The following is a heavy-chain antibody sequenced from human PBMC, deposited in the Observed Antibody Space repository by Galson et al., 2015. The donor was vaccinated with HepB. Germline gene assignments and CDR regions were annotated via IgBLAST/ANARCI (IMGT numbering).Heavy chain of an antibody. CDR3: AKNLAGVLIPAAYYYYYGMDV. D-gene: IGHD2-2*01. CDR2: ISGSGSNT. CDR1: GFTFSTYA. Sequence: LRLSCAASGFTFSTYAMSWVRQAPGKGLEWVSGISGSGSNTYYPDSVKGRFTISRDNSKNTLYLQMNSLRAEDTAIYYCAKNLAGVLIPAAYYYYYGMDVWGQGTTVTVSS. J-gene: IGHJ6*02. V-gene: IGHV3-23*01.